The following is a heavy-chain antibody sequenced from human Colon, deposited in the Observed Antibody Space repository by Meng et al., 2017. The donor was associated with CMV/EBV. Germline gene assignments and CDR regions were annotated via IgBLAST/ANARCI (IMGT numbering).Heavy chain of an antibody. Sequence: GGSLRLSCATSGFTFSSYWMHWVRQFPGKGLEWVATISRSGVTTYYAPSAKGRFTISKDTSSNTVFLQVDSLRVDDTAVYYCANRPNGEWFDLWGQGALVTVSS. CDR2: ISRSGVTT. CDR3: ANRPNGEWFDL. J-gene: IGHJ5*02. D-gene: IGHD3-10*01. CDR1: GFTFSSYW. V-gene: IGHV3-23*01.